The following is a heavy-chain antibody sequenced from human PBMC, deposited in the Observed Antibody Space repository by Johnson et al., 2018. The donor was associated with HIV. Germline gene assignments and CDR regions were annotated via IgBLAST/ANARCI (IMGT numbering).Heavy chain of an antibody. J-gene: IGHJ3*02. CDR2: ISYDGSNK. CDR1: GFTFSSYA. Sequence: QVQLVESGGGVVQPGRSLRLSCAASGFTFSSYAMHWVRQAPGKGLDWVAVISYDGSNKYYADSVKGRFTISRDNSKNTLFLQMNSLTPEDTGVYYCAKERRAPRAFDIWGQGTMVTVSS. CDR3: AKERRAPRAFDI. V-gene: IGHV3-30-3*02.